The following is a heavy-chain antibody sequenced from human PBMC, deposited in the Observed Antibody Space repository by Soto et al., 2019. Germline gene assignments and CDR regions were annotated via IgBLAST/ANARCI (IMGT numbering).Heavy chain of an antibody. V-gene: IGHV4-39*01. CDR3: ARQYGSRIGY. CDR1: GGSISSSSYY. Sequence: NPSETLSLTCTVSGGSISSSSYYWGWIRQPPGKGLEWIGSIYYSGSTYYNPSLKSRVTISVDTSKNQFSLKLSSVTAADTAVYYCARQYGSRIGYWGQGTLVTVSS. J-gene: IGHJ4*02. CDR2: IYYSGST. D-gene: IGHD3-10*01.